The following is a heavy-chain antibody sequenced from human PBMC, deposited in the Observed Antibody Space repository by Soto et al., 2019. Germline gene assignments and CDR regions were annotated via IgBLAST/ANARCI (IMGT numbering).Heavy chain of an antibody. CDR2: IYYSGTT. Sequence: QVQLQESGPGLVRPSETLSLTCTVSGGSISGYYWSWIRQPPGKGLEWIGYIYYSGTTSYNPSLNSRVTMSVDTSNNQFSLKVNSVTAADTAVYYCARESYYGSGATVVAYWGQGTLVTVSS. CDR1: GGSISGYY. CDR3: ARESYYGSGATVVAY. J-gene: IGHJ4*02. D-gene: IGHD3-10*01. V-gene: IGHV4-59*01.